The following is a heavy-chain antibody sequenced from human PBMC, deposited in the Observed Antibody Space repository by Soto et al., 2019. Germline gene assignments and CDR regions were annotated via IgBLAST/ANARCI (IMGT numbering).Heavy chain of an antibody. D-gene: IGHD5-12*01. CDR2: IHYSGAT. Sequence: SETLSLTCTVSGGSISSGAYYWSWIRQHPGKGLEWIGYIHYSGATYYHPSLKSRVSISVGTSKNQFSLQLSSVTAADTAVYYCARDTGREGYNFEFDYWGQGTLVTVSS. V-gene: IGHV4-31*03. CDR3: ARDTGREGYNFEFDY. CDR1: GGSISSGAYY. J-gene: IGHJ4*02.